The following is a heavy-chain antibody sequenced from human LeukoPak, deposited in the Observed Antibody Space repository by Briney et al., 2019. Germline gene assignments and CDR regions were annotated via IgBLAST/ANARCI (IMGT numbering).Heavy chain of an antibody. D-gene: IGHD1-26*01. V-gene: IGHV3-30*18. Sequence: GRSLRLSCAASGFTFSSYGMHWVRQAPGKGLEWVAVISYDGSNKYYADSVKDRFTISRDNSKNTLYLQMNSLRAEDTAVYYCANPLDSAGYWGQGTLVTVSS. CDR3: ANPLDSAGY. J-gene: IGHJ4*02. CDR2: ISYDGSNK. CDR1: GFTFSSYG.